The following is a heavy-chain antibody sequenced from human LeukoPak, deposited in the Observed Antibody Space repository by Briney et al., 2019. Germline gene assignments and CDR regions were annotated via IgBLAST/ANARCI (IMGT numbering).Heavy chain of an antibody. D-gene: IGHD2-8*02. CDR2: IYVADSDA. J-gene: IGHJ5*02. CDR3: ARAGKSTGWFTYKANWFDP. CDR1: GYIFSSYW. V-gene: IGHV5-51*01. Sequence: GESLQISCKGSGYIFSSYWIGWVRQVPGKGLEWMGIIYVADSDARYSPAFQGQVTISVDTSINTAYLQWSSLKASDTAVYYCARAGKSTGWFTYKANWFDPWGQGTLVTVSS.